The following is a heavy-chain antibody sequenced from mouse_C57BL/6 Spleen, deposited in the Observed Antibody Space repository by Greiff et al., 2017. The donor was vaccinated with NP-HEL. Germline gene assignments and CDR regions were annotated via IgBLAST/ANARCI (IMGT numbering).Heavy chain of an antibody. CDR1: GYTFTSYG. CDR2: IYPRSGNT. Sequence: QVQLQQSGAELARPGASVKLSCKASGYTFTSYGISWVKQRTGQGLEWIGEIYPRSGNTYYNEKFKGKATLTADKSSSTSYMELRSLTSEDSAVYFCARHYYYGSSYDYAMDYWGQGTSVTVSS. CDR3: ARHYYYGSSYDYAMDY. D-gene: IGHD1-1*01. V-gene: IGHV1-81*01. J-gene: IGHJ4*01.